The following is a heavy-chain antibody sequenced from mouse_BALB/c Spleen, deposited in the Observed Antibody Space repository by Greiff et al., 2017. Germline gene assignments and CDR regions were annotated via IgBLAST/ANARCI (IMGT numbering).Heavy chain of an antibody. Sequence: QVQLQQSGAELVRPGVSVKISCKGSGYTFTDYAMHWVKQSHAKSLEWIGVISTYYGDASYNQKFKGKATMTVDKSSSTAYMELARLTSEDSAIYYCAREENLGFSYWGQGTTLTVSS. V-gene: IGHV1S137*01. J-gene: IGHJ2*01. CDR1: GYTFTDYA. CDR3: AREENLGFSY. CDR2: ISTYYGDA.